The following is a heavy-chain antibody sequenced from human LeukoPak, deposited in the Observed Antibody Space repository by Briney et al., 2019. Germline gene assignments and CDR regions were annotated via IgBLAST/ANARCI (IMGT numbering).Heavy chain of an antibody. CDR2: IRSKANSYAT. CDR3: TRLPYYYDSSGYPFNDY. V-gene: IGHV3-73*01. D-gene: IGHD3-22*01. CDR1: GFTFSGSA. Sequence: GGSLRLSXAASGFTFSGSAMHWVRQASGKGLEWVGRIRSKANSYATAYAASVKGRFTIPRDDSKNTAYLQMNSLKTEDTAVYYCTRLPYYYDSSGYPFNDYWGQGTLVTVSS. J-gene: IGHJ4*02.